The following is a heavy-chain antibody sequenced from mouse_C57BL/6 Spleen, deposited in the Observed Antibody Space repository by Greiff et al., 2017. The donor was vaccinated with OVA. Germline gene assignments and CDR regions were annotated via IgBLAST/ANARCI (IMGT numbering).Heavy chain of an antibody. CDR2: INPGSGGT. J-gene: IGHJ2*01. D-gene: IGHD1-1*01. Sequence: QVQLKESGAELVRPGTSVKVSCKASGYAFTNYLIEWVKQRPGQGLEWIGVINPGSGGTNYNEKFKGKATLTADKSSSTAYMQLSSLTSEDSAVYFCARSGYYGTPYYFDYWGQGTTLTVSS. CDR1: GYAFTNYL. CDR3: ARSGYYGTPYYFDY. V-gene: IGHV1-54*01.